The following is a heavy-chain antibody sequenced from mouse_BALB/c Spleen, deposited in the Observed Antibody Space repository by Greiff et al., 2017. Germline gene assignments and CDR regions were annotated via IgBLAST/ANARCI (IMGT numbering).Heavy chain of an antibody. Sequence: QVQLQQSGAELVRPGASVTLSCKASGYTFTDYEMHWVKQTPVHGLEWIGAIDPETGGTAYNQKFKGKATLTADKSSSTAYMELRSLTSEDSAVYYCTKGNYVNWFAYWGQGTLVTVSA. CDR3: TKGNYVNWFAY. V-gene: IGHV1-15*01. CDR1: GYTFTDYE. D-gene: IGHD2-1*01. CDR2: IDPETGGT. J-gene: IGHJ3*01.